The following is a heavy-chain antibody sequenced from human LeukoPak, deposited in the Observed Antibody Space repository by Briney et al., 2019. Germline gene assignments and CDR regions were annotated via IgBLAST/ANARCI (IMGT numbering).Heavy chain of an antibody. J-gene: IGHJ5*02. V-gene: IGHV3-73*01. CDR1: GFTFSDSH. CDR3: ARDARTLYGGYNWFDP. Sequence: PGGSLRLSCAASGFTFSDSHMPWVRQASGKGLEWVGHVRSNVDNYATAYAASVKGRFTISRDDSKNTAYLQMNSLGTEDTAVYYCARDARTLYGGYNWFDPWGQGTLVTVSS. CDR2: VRSNVDNYAT. D-gene: IGHD4-17*01.